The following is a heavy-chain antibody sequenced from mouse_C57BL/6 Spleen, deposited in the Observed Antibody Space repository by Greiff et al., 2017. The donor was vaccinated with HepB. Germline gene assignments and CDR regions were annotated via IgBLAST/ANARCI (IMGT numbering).Heavy chain of an antibody. CDR2: INYDGSST. V-gene: IGHV5-16*01. CDR3: ASYGYSNGFDY. J-gene: IGHJ2*01. CDR1: GFTFSDYY. D-gene: IGHD1-2*01. Sequence: EVMLVESEGGLVQPGSSMKLSCTASGFTFSDYYMAWVRQVPEKGLEWVANINYDGSSTYYLDSLKSRFIISRDNAKNILYLQMSSLKSEDTATYYCASYGYSNGFDYWGQGTTLTVSS.